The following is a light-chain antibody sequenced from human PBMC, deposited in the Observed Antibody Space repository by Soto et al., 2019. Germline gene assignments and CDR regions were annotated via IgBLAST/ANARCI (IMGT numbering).Light chain of an antibody. CDR3: QQYGSSGT. V-gene: IGKV3-11*01. CDR2: AAS. Sequence: EIVLTQSPATLSLSPGERVTLSCRASQSVSNYLAWYQQKPGQAPRLLVSAASNRATGIPARFSGSGSATDFTLTISSLEPEDFAVYYCQQYGSSGTFGQGTKVDIK. CDR1: QSVSNY. J-gene: IGKJ1*01.